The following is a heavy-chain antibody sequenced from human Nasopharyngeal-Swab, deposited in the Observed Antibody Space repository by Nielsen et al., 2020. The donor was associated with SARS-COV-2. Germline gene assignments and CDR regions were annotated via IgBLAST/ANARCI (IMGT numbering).Heavy chain of an antibody. CDR3: ASGVLPAASPRGYYYYYYMDV. CDR2: INHSGST. CDR1: GFTFSDYY. V-gene: IGHV4-34*01. D-gene: IGHD2-2*01. J-gene: IGHJ6*03. Sequence: ESLKISCAASGFTFSDYYMSWIRQAPGKGLEWIGEINHSGSTNYNPSLKSRVTISVDTSKNQFSLKLSSVTAADTAVYYCASGVLPAASPRGYYYYYYMDVWGKGTTVTVSS.